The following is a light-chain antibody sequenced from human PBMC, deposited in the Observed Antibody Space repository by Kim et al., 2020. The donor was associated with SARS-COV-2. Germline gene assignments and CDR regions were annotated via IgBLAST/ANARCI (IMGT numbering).Light chain of an antibody. CDR2: KDS. J-gene: IGLJ3*02. CDR3: QSADSSGTCV. V-gene: IGLV3-25*03. CDR1: ALPKQY. Sequence: VYPGQTARITCSGDALPKQYAYWYQQKPGQAPVLVIYKDSERPSGIPERFSGSSSGTTVTLTISGVQAEDEANYYCQSADSSGTCVFGGGTKLTVL.